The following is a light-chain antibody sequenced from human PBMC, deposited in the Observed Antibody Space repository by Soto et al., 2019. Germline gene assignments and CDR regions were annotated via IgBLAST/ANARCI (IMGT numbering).Light chain of an antibody. J-gene: IGKJ4*01. CDR1: QGINTD. V-gene: IGKV1-17*01. CDR2: AAS. CDR3: LQHPTSPLT. Sequence: DIQVTQSPSSLSASVGDRVTITCRASQGINTDLGWFQQKPGKAPKRLIYAASSLQSGVPSRFSGNKSGTEFTLTISSLQPEDSATYYCLQHPTSPLTFGGGTKVEIK.